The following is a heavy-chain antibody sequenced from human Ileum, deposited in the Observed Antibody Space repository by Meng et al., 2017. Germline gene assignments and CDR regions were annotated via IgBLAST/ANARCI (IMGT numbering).Heavy chain of an antibody. V-gene: IGHV3-23*01. CDR3: ATKLPRVGGLDEYAFDI. CDR1: GITFSTYA. Sequence: GESLKISCAASGITFSTYAMSWVRQSPGRGLEWVSYISYRGGSTHYEDSVKGRFTVSRDNSKNTLYLQMNSLRAEDTALYYCATKLPRVGGLDEYAFDIWGQGTMVTVSS. D-gene: IGHD3-3*01. J-gene: IGHJ3*02. CDR2: ISYRGGST.